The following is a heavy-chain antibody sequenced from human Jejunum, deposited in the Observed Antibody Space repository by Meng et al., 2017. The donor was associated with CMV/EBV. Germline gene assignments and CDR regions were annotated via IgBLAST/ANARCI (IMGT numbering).Heavy chain of an antibody. CDR1: GYTFTDHN. J-gene: IGHJ4*02. Sequence: QVHLLRSGAGVKKPGASVKISCKTSGYTFTDHNIGWVRQAPGQGLEWVGWISLGNGQTVYGHKVQGRVTVTTDTSTSTAYMELRSLRSDDTAMYYCARDVWGFDYWGQGTLVTVSS. CDR3: ARDVWGFDY. CDR2: ISLGNGQT. V-gene: IGHV1-18*04. D-gene: IGHD7-27*01.